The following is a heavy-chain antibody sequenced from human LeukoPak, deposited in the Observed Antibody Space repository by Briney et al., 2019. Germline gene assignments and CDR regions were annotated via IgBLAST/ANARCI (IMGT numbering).Heavy chain of an antibody. V-gene: IGHV3-66*01. CDR3: ARSGPVVMTAKYYFDY. CDR2: IYSGGST. D-gene: IGHD2-21*02. CDR1: GFTVSSNY. J-gene: IGHJ4*02. Sequence: GGSLRLSCAASGFTVSSNYMSWVRQAPGKGLEWVSVIYSGGSTYYADSVKGRFTISRDNSKNTLYLQMNSLRAEDTAVYYCARSGPVVMTAKYYFDYWGQGTLVTVSS.